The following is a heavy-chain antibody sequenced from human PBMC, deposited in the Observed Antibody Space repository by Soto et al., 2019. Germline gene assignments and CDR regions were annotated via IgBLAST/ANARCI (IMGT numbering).Heavy chain of an antibody. CDR3: ARELLPRLLRFDP. J-gene: IGHJ5*02. CDR2: ISSSGATT. D-gene: IGHD6-6*01. CDR1: GFSLLDYY. V-gene: IGHV3-11*01. Sequence: QVQLVESGGGLVRPGGSLRLSCAVSGFSLLDYYMTWIRQAPGKGLEWVAYISSSGATTYYADSVRGRFTISRDHAEGSLYLQRNSRRADDTAVYYCARELLPRLLRFDPWGQGTLVTVSS.